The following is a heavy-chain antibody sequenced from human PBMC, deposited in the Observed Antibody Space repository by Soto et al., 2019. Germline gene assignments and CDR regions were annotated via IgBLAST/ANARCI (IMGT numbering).Heavy chain of an antibody. CDR2: IYSDGKT. CDR3: ARDPPEAHFERSGDYTD. CDR1: GFSVSSNY. V-gene: IGHV3-53*04. J-gene: IGHJ4*02. Sequence: EVQLVESGGGLVRPGGSLRLSCAASGFSVSSNYMSWVRQAPGKGLEWVSVIYSDGKTYYADSVKGRFTISRHKSQNTLYLQMNSLRTDDTAIYYCARDPPEAHFERSGDYTDWGQGTLVTVSS. D-gene: IGHD3-22*01.